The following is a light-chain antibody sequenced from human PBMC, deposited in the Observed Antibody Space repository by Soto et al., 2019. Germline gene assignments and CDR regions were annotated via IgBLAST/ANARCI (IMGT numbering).Light chain of an antibody. CDR1: QTLSSSS. CDR2: GAS. CDR3: HQYGSSPLT. V-gene: IGKV3-20*01. J-gene: IGKJ4*01. Sequence: EIVLTQSPGTLSLSPGESGTLSCRAGQTLSSSSLAWYQQKPGQAPRLLIYGASNRPSGIADMFSGGGSGKDFTLTISRLEPEDFAVYYCHQYGSSPLTFGGGTKVEI.